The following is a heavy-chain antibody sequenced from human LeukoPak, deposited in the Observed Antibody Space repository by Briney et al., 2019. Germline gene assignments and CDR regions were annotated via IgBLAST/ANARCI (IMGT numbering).Heavy chain of an antibody. V-gene: IGHV3-23*01. CDR3: ARHGIVGAPLGYYYYYMDV. J-gene: IGHJ6*03. Sequence: GGSLRLSCAASGFTFSSYAMSWVRQAPGKGLEWVSGISGSGGSTYYADSVKGRFTISRDNSKNTLYLQMNSLRAEDTAVYYCARHGIVGAPLGYYYYYMDVWGKGTTVTISS. CDR1: GFTFSSYA. CDR2: ISGSGGST. D-gene: IGHD1-26*01.